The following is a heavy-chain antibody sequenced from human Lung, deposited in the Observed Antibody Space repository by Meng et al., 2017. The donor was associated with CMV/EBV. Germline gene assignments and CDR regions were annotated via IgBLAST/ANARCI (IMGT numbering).Heavy chain of an antibody. V-gene: IGHV1-2*02. J-gene: IGHJ4*02. CDR3: ARDPSASGWSGYHEY. Sequence: ASVKVSCKASGYTFTDFYIHWVRLAPGQGLEWMGRINPYSGDTHFAQNFQGRVTMTRDTSISTAYMELTSLKSDDTAIYYCARDPSASGWSGYHEYWGQGXLVTVSS. CDR1: GYTFTDFY. CDR2: INPYSGDT. D-gene: IGHD3-3*01.